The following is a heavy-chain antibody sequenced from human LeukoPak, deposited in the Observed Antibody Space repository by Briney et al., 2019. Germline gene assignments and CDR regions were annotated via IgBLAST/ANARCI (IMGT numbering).Heavy chain of an antibody. CDR1: GFTFSSYA. J-gene: IGHJ4*02. V-gene: IGHV3-23*01. CDR3: AKLYTSRWYNDY. Sequence: GGSLRLSCAASGFTFSSYAMSWVRQAPGKGLEWVSALSNIGSSTSYADSVKGRFTISRDNPKNTLYLQMNSLRAEDTAVYYCAKLYTSRWYNDYWGQGTLVTVSS. D-gene: IGHD6-13*01. CDR2: LSNIGSST.